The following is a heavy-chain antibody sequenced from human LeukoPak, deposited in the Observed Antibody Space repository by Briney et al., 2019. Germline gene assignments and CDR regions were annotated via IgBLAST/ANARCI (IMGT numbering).Heavy chain of an antibody. Sequence: SETLSLTRTVSGGSISSYYWSWIRPPAGKGLEWIGRIYTSGSTNYNPSLKSRVTMSVDTSKNQFSLKLSSVTAADTAVYYCARGSNDIWFDPWGQGTLVTVSS. J-gene: IGHJ5*02. D-gene: IGHD3-22*01. V-gene: IGHV4-4*07. CDR2: IYTSGST. CDR3: ARGSNDIWFDP. CDR1: GGSISSYY.